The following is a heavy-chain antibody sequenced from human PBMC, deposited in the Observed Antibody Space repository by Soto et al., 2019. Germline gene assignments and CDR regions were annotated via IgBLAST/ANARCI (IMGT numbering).Heavy chain of an antibody. Sequence: QVQLQVSGPGLVKPSETLTLTCTISNGSIGTNYWSWLRQPPGKPLEWIGHIYYSGTTNYNPSLKSRVTCSVDMSKSQFSLHLTSATAADTAVYYCESNRWTSGYYLVFDSWGQGTLVTVSS. CDR1: NGSIGTNY. CDR3: ESNRWTSGYYLVFDS. V-gene: IGHV4-59*08. D-gene: IGHD3-3*01. CDR2: IYYSGTT. J-gene: IGHJ4*02.